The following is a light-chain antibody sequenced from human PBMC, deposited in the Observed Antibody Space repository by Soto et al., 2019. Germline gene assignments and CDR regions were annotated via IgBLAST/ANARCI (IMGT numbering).Light chain of an antibody. CDR3: SSYTSSTTYV. V-gene: IGLV2-14*01. Sequence: QSALTQPASVSGSPGQSITISCTGTGSDIGGYNHVSWYQHHPGKAPKLIIYEVTNRPSGVSNRFSGSKSGNTASLTISGLQAEDEADYYCSSYTSSTTYVFATVTTLTVL. J-gene: IGLJ1*01. CDR2: EVT. CDR1: GSDIGGYNH.